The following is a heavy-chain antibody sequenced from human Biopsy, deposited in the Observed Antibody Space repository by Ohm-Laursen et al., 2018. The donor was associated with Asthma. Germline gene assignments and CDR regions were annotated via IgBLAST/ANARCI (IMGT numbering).Heavy chain of an antibody. CDR3: ARGQGRGIQLWSLDP. D-gene: IGHD5-18*01. V-gene: IGHV4-59*01. J-gene: IGHJ5*02. CDR1: GGSISSDY. Sequence: GTLSLTCTVSGGSISSDYWSWLRQSPGKGLEWIGYIHNSGNTNYNPSLKSRVTISLDTSKNHFSLRLSFVTAADTAVYFCARGQGRGIQLWSLDPWGQGIPVTVSS. CDR2: IHNSGNT.